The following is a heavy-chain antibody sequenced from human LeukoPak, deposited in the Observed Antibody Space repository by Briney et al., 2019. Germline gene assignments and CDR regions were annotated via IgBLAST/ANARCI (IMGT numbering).Heavy chain of an antibody. CDR3: ARGVGATGGVNWFDP. CDR1: GYTFTGYY. J-gene: IGHJ5*02. V-gene: IGHV1-2*06. Sequence: ASVKVSCKASGYTFTGYYMHWVRQAPGQGLEWMGRINPNSGGTNYAQKFQGRVTMTRDTSISTAYMELSRLRSDDTAVYYCARGVGATGGVNWFDPWGQGTLVTVSS. CDR2: INPNSGGT. D-gene: IGHD1-26*01.